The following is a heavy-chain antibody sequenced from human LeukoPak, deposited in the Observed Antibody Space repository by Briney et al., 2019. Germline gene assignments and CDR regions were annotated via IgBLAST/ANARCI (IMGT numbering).Heavy chain of an antibody. J-gene: IGHJ3*02. CDR1: GGSFSGYY. CDR3: ARHDWGRSDAFYI. Sequence: KPSETLSLTCAVYGGSFSGYYWSWIRQPPGKGLEWIGEINHSGSTNYNPSLKSRVTISVDTSKNQFSLKLSSVTAADTAVYYCARHDWGRSDAFYIWGQGTMVTVSS. D-gene: IGHD7-27*01. V-gene: IGHV4-34*01. CDR2: INHSGST.